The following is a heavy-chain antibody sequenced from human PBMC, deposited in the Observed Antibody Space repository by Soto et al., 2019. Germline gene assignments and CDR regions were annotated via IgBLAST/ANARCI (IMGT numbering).Heavy chain of an antibody. J-gene: IGHJ4*02. CDR1: GFTFSSHW. V-gene: IGHV3-7*05. CDR2: IKGDGSEK. Sequence: EVQLVESVGDLVQPGGSLRLSCAASGFTFSSHWMSWVRQAPGKGLEWVANIKGDGSEKYYVDSVKGRFTISRDNAKNSLYLQMNSLRVEDTALYYCAKDVRWGQGTLVTVSS. CDR3: AKDVR.